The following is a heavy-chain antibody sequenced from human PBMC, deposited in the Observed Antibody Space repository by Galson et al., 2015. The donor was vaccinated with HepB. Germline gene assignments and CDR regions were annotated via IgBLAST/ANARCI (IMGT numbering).Heavy chain of an antibody. D-gene: IGHD3-22*01. CDR2: ISGSGGST. CDR3: AKAVAYYYDSSGYYSN. CDR1: GFTFSSYA. J-gene: IGHJ4*02. Sequence: SLRLSCAASGFTFSSYAMNWVRQALGKGLEWVSAISGSGGSTDYADSVKGRFTISRDNSKKTLYLQMNSLRAEDTAVYYCAKAVAYYYDSSGYYSNWGQGTLVTVSS. V-gene: IGHV3-23*01.